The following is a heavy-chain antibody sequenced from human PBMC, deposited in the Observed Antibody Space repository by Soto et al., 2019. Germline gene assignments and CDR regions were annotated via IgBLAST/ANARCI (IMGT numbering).Heavy chain of an antibody. J-gene: IGHJ4*02. Sequence: QVQLVQSGAEVKKPGASIKVSCKASGYTFTTYDINWVRQATGQGLEWMGWMNPNSGNTGYAQKFQGRVTMTRNTSISTAYMELSSLRSEDTAVYYCARDASGWYELDYWGQGILVTVSS. CDR1: GYTFTTYD. CDR3: ARDASGWYELDY. CDR2: MNPNSGNT. V-gene: IGHV1-8*01. D-gene: IGHD6-19*01.